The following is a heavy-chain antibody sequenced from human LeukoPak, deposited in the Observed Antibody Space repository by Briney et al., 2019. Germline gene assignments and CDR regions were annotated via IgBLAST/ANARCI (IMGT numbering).Heavy chain of an antibody. Sequence: PGGSLRLSCAASGFTFSDYYMSWIRQAPGKGLEWVSYISSSSSYTNYADSVKGRFTISRDNAKNSLYLQMNSLRAEDTAVYYCARVVVTATRFDYWGQGTLVTVSS. D-gene: IGHD2-21*02. V-gene: IGHV3-11*06. CDR2: ISSSSSYT. CDR3: ARVVVTATRFDY. J-gene: IGHJ4*02. CDR1: GFTFSDYY.